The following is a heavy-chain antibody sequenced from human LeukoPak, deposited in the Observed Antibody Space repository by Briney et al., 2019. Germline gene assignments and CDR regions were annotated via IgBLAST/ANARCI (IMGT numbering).Heavy chain of an antibody. Sequence: PGGSLRLSCAASGFTFSSYEMNWVRQAPGKGLEWVSYISSSGSTIYYADSVKGRFTISRDNAKNSLYLQMNSLRAEDTALYYCARGRGYSYGYGREGYYMDVWGKGTTVTVSS. V-gene: IGHV3-48*03. J-gene: IGHJ6*03. CDR3: ARGRGYSYGYGREGYYMDV. D-gene: IGHD5-18*01. CDR1: GFTFSSYE. CDR2: ISSSGSTI.